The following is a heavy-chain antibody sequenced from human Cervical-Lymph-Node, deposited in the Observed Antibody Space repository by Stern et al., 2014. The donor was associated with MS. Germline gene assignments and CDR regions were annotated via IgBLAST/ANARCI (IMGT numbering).Heavy chain of an antibody. Sequence: VQLVESGGGVVQPGRSRRLSCAASGFTFSSYGMHWVRQAPGKGLEWVAVISYDGSNKYYADSVKGRFTIARDNSKNTLYLQMNSLRAEDTAVYDCAKDHGSGGSCYYFDYWGQGTLVTVSS. CDR2: ISYDGSNK. V-gene: IGHV3-30*18. CDR3: AKDHGSGGSCYYFDY. CDR1: GFTFSSYG. D-gene: IGHD2-15*01. J-gene: IGHJ4*02.